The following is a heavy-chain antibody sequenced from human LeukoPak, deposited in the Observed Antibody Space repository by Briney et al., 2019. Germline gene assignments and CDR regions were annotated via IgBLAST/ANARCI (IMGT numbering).Heavy chain of an antibody. CDR2: IYYSGST. J-gene: IGHJ3*02. CDR1: GGSISSSSYY. V-gene: IGHV4-39*07. D-gene: IGHD6-19*01. Sequence: SETLPLTCTVSGGSISSSSYYWGWIRQPPGKGLEWIGSIYYSGSTYYNPSLKSRVTISVDTSKNQFSLKLRSVTAADTAVYYCARPHSSGWYGGFDIWGQGTMVTVSS. CDR3: ARPHSSGWYGGFDI.